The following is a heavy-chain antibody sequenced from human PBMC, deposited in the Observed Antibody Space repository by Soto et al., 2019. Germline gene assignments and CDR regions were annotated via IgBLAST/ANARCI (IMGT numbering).Heavy chain of an antibody. Sequence: ASLKVSCKTSGYTFTRNGISWARQAHGQGLEWMGWISPNSGNIKYAQKLQGRVIMTTDTSTSTAYMELRSLRSDDTAVYYCVKDRDSNTWPSRDVWGPGTTVTVSS. CDR2: ISPNSGNI. D-gene: IGHD3-22*01. J-gene: IGHJ6*02. CDR3: VKDRDSNTWPSRDV. CDR1: GYTFTRNG. V-gene: IGHV1-18*01.